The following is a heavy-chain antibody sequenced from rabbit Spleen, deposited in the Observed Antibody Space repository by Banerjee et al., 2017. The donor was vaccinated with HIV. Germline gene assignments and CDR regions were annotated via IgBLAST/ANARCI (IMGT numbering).Heavy chain of an antibody. D-gene: IGHD4-1*01. Sequence: QEQLEESAGGLVQPGGSLKLSCKASGFDFSSYGVSWVRQAPGKGLEWIGYIDPIFHTTTYANWVNGRFSISRENTQNTVSLQLNSLTATDTATYFCVRELAARFGFWGPGTLVTVS. CDR2: IDPIFHTT. CDR3: VRELAARFGF. V-gene: IGHV1S47*01. CDR1: GFDFSSYG. J-gene: IGHJ4*01.